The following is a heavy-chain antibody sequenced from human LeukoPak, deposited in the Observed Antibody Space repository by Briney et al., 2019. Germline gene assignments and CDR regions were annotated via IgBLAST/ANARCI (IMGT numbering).Heavy chain of an antibody. CDR2: IIPILRIA. V-gene: IGHV1-69*04. D-gene: IGHD5-24*01. CDR1: RGTSTTYA. Sequence: SLNASCTPTRGTSTTYAISWVRQATAQGLEWIGRIIPILRIANYAQKLQSRVTTTPDKSTSTAYMELSSLRSEDTAVYYCARDLTRDGYNHDIRYGMDVWGQGTTVTVSS. J-gene: IGHJ6*02. CDR3: ARDLTRDGYNHDIRYGMDV.